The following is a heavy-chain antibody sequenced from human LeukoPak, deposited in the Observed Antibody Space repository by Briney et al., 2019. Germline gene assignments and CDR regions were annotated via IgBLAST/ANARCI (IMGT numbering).Heavy chain of an antibody. CDR3: ARDPLTGTTNFYYYYMDV. CDR1: VYTVTSYY. Sequence: ASVKVSRKASVYTVTSYYMHGVRQAPGQGLEGMGIINPSGGSTSYAQKFQGRVTMTRDTSTSTVYMELSSLRSEDTAVYYCARDPLTGTTNFYYYYMDVWGKGTTVTVSS. CDR2: INPSGGST. J-gene: IGHJ6*03. V-gene: IGHV1-46*03. D-gene: IGHD1-7*01.